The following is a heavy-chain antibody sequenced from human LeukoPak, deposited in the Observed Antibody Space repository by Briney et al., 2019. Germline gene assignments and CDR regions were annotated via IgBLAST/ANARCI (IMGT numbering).Heavy chain of an antibody. D-gene: IGHD3-22*01. CDR2: IRYDGSNK. Sequence: GGSLRLSCAASGFTFSSYGMHWVRQAPGKGLEWVAFIRYDGSNKYYADSVKGRFTISRDNSKNTLYLQVNSPRAEDTAVYYCAKIQSDYYYDSSGYYWGSYYFDYWGQGTLVTVSS. V-gene: IGHV3-30*02. CDR1: GFTFSSYG. CDR3: AKIQSDYYYDSSGYYWGSYYFDY. J-gene: IGHJ4*02.